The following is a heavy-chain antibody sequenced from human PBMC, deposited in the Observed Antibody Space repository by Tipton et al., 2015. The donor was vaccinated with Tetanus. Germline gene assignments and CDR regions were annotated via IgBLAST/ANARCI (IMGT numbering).Heavy chain of an antibody. Sequence: GSLRLSCAASGFTFSDYYLSWIRQATGKGLEWVSYISRSGTNIHYADSVKGRFTVSRDNAKNSLYLQMNGPRVEDTAVYYCARDIDVPGTTLYFDYWGQGTLVTVSS. CDR3: ARDIDVPGTTLYFDY. CDR1: GFTFSDYY. D-gene: IGHD1-1*01. CDR2: ISRSGTNI. J-gene: IGHJ4*02. V-gene: IGHV3-11*01.